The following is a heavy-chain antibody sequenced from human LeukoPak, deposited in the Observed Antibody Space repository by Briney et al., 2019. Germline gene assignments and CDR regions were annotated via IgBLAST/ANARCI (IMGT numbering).Heavy chain of an antibody. CDR3: ARRYGGRVYDAFDI. CDR2: ISSSSSYI. V-gene: IGHV3-21*01. J-gene: IGHJ3*02. CDR1: GFTFSSYS. D-gene: IGHD4-23*01. Sequence: GGSLRLSCAASGFTFSSYSMNWVRQAPGKGLEWVSSISSSSSYIYYADSVKGRFTISRDNAKNSLYLQMNSLRAEDTAVYYCARRYGGRVYDAFDIWGQGTMVTVSS.